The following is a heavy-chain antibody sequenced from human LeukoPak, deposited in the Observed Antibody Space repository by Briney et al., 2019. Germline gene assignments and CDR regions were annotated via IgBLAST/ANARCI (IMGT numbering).Heavy chain of an antibody. CDR2: INPNSGGT. CDR3: ARDSGSYYIDY. J-gene: IGHJ4*02. Sequence: GASVKVSCKASGYRFTDYFMHWVRQAPGQGLEWMGWINPNSGGTKYAQKFQGRVTMTRDTSISTAHMELSRLRSEDTAVYYCARDSGSYYIDYWGQGTLVTASS. D-gene: IGHD1-26*01. V-gene: IGHV1-2*02. CDR1: GYRFTDYF.